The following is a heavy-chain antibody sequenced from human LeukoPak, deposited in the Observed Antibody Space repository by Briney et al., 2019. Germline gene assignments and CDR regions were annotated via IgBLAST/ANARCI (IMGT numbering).Heavy chain of an antibody. J-gene: IGHJ4*02. D-gene: IGHD3-10*01. CDR3: ASITMVRGVIITWTSRYYFDY. V-gene: IGHV4-39*01. Sequence: SETLSLTCTVSGGSISSSSYYWGWIRQPPGKGLEWIGSIYYSGSTYYNPSLKSRVTISVDTSKNQFSLKLSSVTAADTAVYYCASITMVRGVIITWTSRYYFDYWGQGTLVTVSS. CDR1: GGSISSSSYY. CDR2: IYYSGST.